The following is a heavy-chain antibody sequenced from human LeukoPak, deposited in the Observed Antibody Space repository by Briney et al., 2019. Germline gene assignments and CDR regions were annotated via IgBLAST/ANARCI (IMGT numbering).Heavy chain of an antibody. CDR3: ARVYGSGSYYTYYYYMDV. D-gene: IGHD3-10*01. Sequence: ASVKVSCKASGYTFTSYGISWVRQAPGQGLGVMGSITAYNGNTNYAQKLQGRVTMTTDTSTSTAYMELRSLRSDDTAVYYCARVYGSGSYYTYYYYMDVWGKGTTVTVSS. J-gene: IGHJ6*03. V-gene: IGHV1-18*01. CDR2: ITAYNGNT. CDR1: GYTFTSYG.